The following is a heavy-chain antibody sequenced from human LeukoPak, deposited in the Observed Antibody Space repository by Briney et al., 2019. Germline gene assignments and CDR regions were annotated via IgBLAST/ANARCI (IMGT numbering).Heavy chain of an antibody. D-gene: IGHD3-10*01. V-gene: IGHV3-23*01. CDR3: AVSPRNYYGSGSYYKY. CDR2: ISGSGGST. Sequence: GGSLRLSCAASGFTFSSYAMSWVRQAPGKGLEWVSAISGSGGSTYYADSVKGRFTISRVNSKNTLYLQMNSLRAEDTAVYYCAVSPRNYYGSGSYYKYWGQGTLVTVSS. J-gene: IGHJ4*02. CDR1: GFTFSSYA.